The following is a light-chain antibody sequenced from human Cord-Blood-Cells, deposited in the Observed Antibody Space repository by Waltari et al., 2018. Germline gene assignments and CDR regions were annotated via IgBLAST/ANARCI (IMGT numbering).Light chain of an antibody. Sequence: EIQMTQSPSSLSAFVGDRVPINCRASQDISNYLAWFQQKPGKAPKSLIYAASRLQSGVPSKFSGSGSVTDFTLTISSLQPEDFATYYCQQYNSYPPTFGQGTKVEIK. CDR1: QDISNY. CDR2: AAS. J-gene: IGKJ1*01. V-gene: IGKV1-16*02. CDR3: QQYNSYPPT.